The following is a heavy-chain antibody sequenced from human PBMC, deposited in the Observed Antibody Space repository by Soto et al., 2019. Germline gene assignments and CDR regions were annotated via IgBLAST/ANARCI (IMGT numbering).Heavy chain of an antibody. CDR3: AREISRDDSSGYYYRDYYYGMDV. Sequence: EVQLVESGGGLVQPGGSLRLSCAASGFTFSSYDMHWVRQATGKGLEWVSAIGTAGDTYYPGSVKGRFTISRENAKNSLNLQMDSLRDGDTAVYYYAREISRDDSSGYYYRDYYYGMDVWGQGTTVTVSS. D-gene: IGHD3-22*01. CDR1: GFTFSSYD. J-gene: IGHJ6*02. CDR2: IGTAGDT. V-gene: IGHV3-13*01.